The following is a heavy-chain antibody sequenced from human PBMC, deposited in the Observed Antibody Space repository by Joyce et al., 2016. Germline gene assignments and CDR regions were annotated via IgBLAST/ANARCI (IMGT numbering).Heavy chain of an antibody. J-gene: IGHJ4*02. V-gene: IGHV3-23*01. Sequence: EELLLESGGGLIQPGGSLRLSCTASGLTFHIYALRCVRLAPGKGLEWVSSISGRGDSVYYSDSVKGRFTVSRDNSKNTLYLQMRSLRAEDTAIYYCAKSMVRGVSPSVWGQGTLVTVS. CDR3: AKSMVRGVSPSV. CDR2: ISGRGDSV. D-gene: IGHD3-10*01. CDR1: GLTFHIYA.